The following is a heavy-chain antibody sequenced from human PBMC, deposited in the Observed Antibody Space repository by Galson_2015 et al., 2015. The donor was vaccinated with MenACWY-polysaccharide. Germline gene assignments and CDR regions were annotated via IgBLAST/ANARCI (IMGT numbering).Heavy chain of an antibody. CDR1: GGTFSNYA. D-gene: IGHD1-26*01. CDR2: IIPIRGIA. V-gene: IGHV1-69*04. Sequence: SVKVSCKASGGTFSNYAINWLRQAPGQGPEWMGRIIPIRGIANYAQKFQGRVTITADKSTSTAYMELSSLRSEDTAVYYCARPPLRGSYWGGAFDIWGQGTMVTVSS. J-gene: IGHJ3*02. CDR3: ARPPLRGSYWGGAFDI.